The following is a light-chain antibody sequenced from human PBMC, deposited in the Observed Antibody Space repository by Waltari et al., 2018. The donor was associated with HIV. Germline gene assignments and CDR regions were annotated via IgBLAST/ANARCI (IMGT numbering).Light chain of an antibody. CDR3: SSYTSSSTLYV. CDR1: SSDVGGYNY. V-gene: IGLV2-14*01. J-gene: IGLJ1*01. CDR2: EVS. Sequence: QSALTQPASVSGSPGQSITISCTGTSSDVGGYNYVSWYQQHPGKAPKLMIYEVSNRPSGVSNRFSGSKSGTTASLTISGLQADDEADYYCSSYTSSSTLYVFGTGTKVTVL.